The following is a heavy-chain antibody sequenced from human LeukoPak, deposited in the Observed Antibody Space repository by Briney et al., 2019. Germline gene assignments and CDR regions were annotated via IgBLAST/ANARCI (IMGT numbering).Heavy chain of an antibody. J-gene: IGHJ6*02. CDR1: GFXFSAYW. CDR3: ARDYGYAIDV. V-gene: IGHV3-74*01. D-gene: IGHD3-10*01. CDR2: INSDGSGT. Sequence: GGSLRLSCAASGFXFSAYWIHWVRQAPGKGLVWVSLINSDGSGTGYADSVRGRFTISRDNAKNTLYLQMNSLRAEDTAVYYCARDYGYAIDVWGQGTTVTVSS.